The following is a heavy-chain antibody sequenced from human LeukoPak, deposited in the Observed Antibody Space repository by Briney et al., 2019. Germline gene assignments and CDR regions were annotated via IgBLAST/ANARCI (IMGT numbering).Heavy chain of an antibody. CDR1: GCSFTSYW. Sequence: GESLKISCKGSGCSFTSYWIGWVRQMPGKGLEWMGIIYPGDSDTRYSPSFQGQVTISADKSISTAYLQWSSLKASDTAMYYCARQYAGSGSFHAFDIWGQGTMVTVSS. J-gene: IGHJ3*02. V-gene: IGHV5-51*01. CDR2: IYPGDSDT. D-gene: IGHD3-10*01. CDR3: ARQYAGSGSFHAFDI.